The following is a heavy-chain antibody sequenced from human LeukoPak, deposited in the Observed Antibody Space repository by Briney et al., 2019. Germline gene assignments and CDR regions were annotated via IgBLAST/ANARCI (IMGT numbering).Heavy chain of an antibody. J-gene: IGHJ4*02. CDR1: GFTFSRYA. CDR2: ISGSGGST. Sequence: GGSLRLSCAASGFTFSRYAMSWVRQAPGKGLEWVSAISGSGGSTYYADSVKGRFTISRDNSKNTLYLQMNSLRAEDTAVYYCAGQLGYCSGGSCFSNYWGQGTLVTVSS. CDR3: AGQLGYCSGGSCFSNY. V-gene: IGHV3-23*01. D-gene: IGHD2-15*01.